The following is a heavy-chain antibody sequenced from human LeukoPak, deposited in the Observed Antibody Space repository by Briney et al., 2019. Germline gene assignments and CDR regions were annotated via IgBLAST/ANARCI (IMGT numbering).Heavy chain of an antibody. J-gene: IGHJ5*02. Sequence: SETLSLTCAVYGGSFSGYYWSWIRQPPGKGLEWIGEINHSGSTNYNPSLKSRVTISVDTSKNQFSLKLSSVTAADTAVHYCARGMPVLRYFDWLSLAPSNWFDPWGQGTLVTVSS. CDR3: ARGMPVLRYFDWLSLAPSNWFDP. CDR1: GGSFSGYY. V-gene: IGHV4-34*01. CDR2: INHSGST. D-gene: IGHD3-9*01.